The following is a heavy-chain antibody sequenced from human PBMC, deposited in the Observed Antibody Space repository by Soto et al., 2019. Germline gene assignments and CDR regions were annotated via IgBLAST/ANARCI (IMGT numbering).Heavy chain of an antibody. Sequence: EALSLTCTGSGGSISRYYWSGSRQPAGKGLEWIGRIYTSGSTNYNPSLKSRVTMSVGTSKNQFSLKLSSVTAADTAVYYCARDFKRSSGYRTVPDSWGQRSPVTASS. CDR2: IYTSGST. CDR3: ARDFKRSSGYRTVPDS. CDR1: GGSISRYY. J-gene: IGHJ5*02. V-gene: IGHV4-4*07. D-gene: IGHD6-13*01.